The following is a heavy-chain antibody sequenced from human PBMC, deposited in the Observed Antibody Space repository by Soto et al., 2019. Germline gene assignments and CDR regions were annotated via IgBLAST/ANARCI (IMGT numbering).Heavy chain of an antibody. Sequence: QVKLVQSGTEVKKPGASLKVSCKASGYSFATSGISWVRQAPGQGFEWMGWISVYNGNTNYDQKLPDRVTMTTDTSTTTAYLELRSLRSDDTAVYYCARAGQYYDSSGYVNWGQGTLVTVSS. CDR1: GYSFATSG. CDR2: ISVYNGNT. CDR3: ARAGQYYDSSGYVN. D-gene: IGHD3-22*01. V-gene: IGHV1-18*01. J-gene: IGHJ4*02.